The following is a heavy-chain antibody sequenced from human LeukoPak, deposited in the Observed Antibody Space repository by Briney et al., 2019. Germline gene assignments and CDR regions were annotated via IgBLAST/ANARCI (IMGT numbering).Heavy chain of an antibody. V-gene: IGHV4-34*01. CDR2: INHSGST. J-gene: IGHJ4*02. D-gene: IGHD6-13*01. Sequence: SETLSLTCAVYGGSFSGYYWSWLRQPPGKGLEWLGEINHSGSTNYNPSLKSRVTISVDTSKNQFSLKLTSVTAADTAVYYCARRFGGYSSSWYGGLHWGQGTLVTVSS. CDR3: ARRFGGYSSSWYGGLH. CDR1: GGSFSGYY.